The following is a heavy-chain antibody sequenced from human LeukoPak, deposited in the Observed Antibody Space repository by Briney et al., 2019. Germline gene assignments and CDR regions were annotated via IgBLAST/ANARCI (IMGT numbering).Heavy chain of an antibody. V-gene: IGHV3-33*06. D-gene: IGHD6-6*01. J-gene: IGHJ4*02. CDR3: AKDRETYEYTFDY. Sequence: GKSLRLSCAASGFSFSTYGIHWVRQAPGKGLEWVAVMWYDGSKDYYADSVKGRFTISRDTSKNTLYLQMNNLRAEDSAVYYCAKDRETYEYTFDYWGQGTLVTVSS. CDR1: GFSFSTYG. CDR2: MWYDGSKD.